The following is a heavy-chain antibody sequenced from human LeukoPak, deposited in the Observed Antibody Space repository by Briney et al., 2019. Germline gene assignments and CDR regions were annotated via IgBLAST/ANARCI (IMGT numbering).Heavy chain of an antibody. CDR1: GYTFTSYY. CDR3: ARGSMVRGVIITDTTYYFDY. J-gene: IGHJ4*02. V-gene: IGHV1-2*04. CDR2: INPNSGGT. D-gene: IGHD3-10*01. Sequence: ASVKVSCKASGYTFTSYYMHWVRQAPGQGLEWMGWINPNSGGTNYAQKFQGWVTMTRDTSISTAYMELSRLRSDDTAVYYCARGSMVRGVIITDTTYYFDYWGQGTLVTVSS.